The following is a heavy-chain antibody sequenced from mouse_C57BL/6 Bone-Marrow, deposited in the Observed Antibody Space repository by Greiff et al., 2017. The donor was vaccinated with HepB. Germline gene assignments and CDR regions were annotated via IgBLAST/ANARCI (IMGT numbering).Heavy chain of an antibody. CDR2: IDPSDSYT. CDR1: GYTFTSYW. Sequence: QVQLQQPGAELVMPGASVKLSCKASGYTFTSYWMHWVKQRPGQGLEWIGEIDPSDSYTNYNQKFKGKSTLTVAKSSSTAYMQLSSLTSEDSAVYYCARGRWLLLFAYWGQGTLVTVSA. D-gene: IGHD2-3*01. J-gene: IGHJ3*01. V-gene: IGHV1-69*01. CDR3: ARGRWLLLFAY.